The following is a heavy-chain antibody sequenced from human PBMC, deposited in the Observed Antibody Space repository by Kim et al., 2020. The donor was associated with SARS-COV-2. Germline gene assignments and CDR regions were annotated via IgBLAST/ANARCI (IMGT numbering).Heavy chain of an antibody. D-gene: IGHD2-15*01. J-gene: IGHJ2*01. CDR2: IYYSGST. Sequence: SDTLSLTCTVSGGSISSYYWSWIRQPPGKGLEWIGYIYYSGSTNYNPSLKSRVTISVDTSKNQFSLKLSSVTAADTAVYYCARDDQYCSGGSCYGYFDLWGRGTLVTVSS. V-gene: IGHV4-59*01. CDR1: GGSISSYY. CDR3: ARDDQYCSGGSCYGYFDL.